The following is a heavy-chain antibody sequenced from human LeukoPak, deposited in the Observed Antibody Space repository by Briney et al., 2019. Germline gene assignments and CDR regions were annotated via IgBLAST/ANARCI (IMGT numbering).Heavy chain of an antibody. Sequence: GGSLSLTCAASGFTISNDAMSWVRQHQGTGQGWVSAISGSGDRTFYADSVKGRLTISRDNSKKTLYLQMNSLRADDTAVYYCAKELAVVGQGIFDYWGQGTLVTVSS. J-gene: IGHJ4*02. CDR2: ISGSGDRT. CDR1: GFTISNDA. CDR3: AKELAVVGQGIFDY. V-gene: IGHV3-23*01. D-gene: IGHD6-19*01.